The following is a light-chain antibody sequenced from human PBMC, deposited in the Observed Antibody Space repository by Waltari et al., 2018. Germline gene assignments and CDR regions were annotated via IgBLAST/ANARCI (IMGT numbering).Light chain of an antibody. Sequence: DVQLTQSPSFLSASVGDRVTVTCRASQGINNYVAWYQQKAGKAPKLLIYAASLLYSGVPSRFTGSGSGTEFTLTISRLQPEDFATYYCQQLNSYPQTFGGGTKVEIK. V-gene: IGKV1-9*01. J-gene: IGKJ4*01. CDR1: QGINNY. CDR3: QQLNSYPQT. CDR2: AAS.